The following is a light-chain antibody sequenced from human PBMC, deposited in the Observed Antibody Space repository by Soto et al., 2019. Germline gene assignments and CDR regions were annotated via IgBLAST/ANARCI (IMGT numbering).Light chain of an antibody. J-gene: IGLJ1*01. CDR2: EVN. V-gene: IGLV2-14*01. CDR1: RSDIGDSNF. Sequence: QSALTQPASVSGSPGQSVTISCTGPRSDIGDSNFISWYQHSPGKAPRLLIYEVNNRPSGVSKRFSGSKAGNAASLTISGLLDDDEADYYCSSYTNINTRACVFGTGTKVTVL. CDR3: SSYTNINTRACV.